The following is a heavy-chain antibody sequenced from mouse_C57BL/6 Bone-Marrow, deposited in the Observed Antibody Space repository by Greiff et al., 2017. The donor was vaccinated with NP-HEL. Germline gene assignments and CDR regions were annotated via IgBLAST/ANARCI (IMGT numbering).Heavy chain of an antibody. V-gene: IGHV1-64*01. J-gene: IGHJ2*01. D-gene: IGHD1-1*01. Sequence: QVQLQQPGAELVKPGASVKLSCKASGYTFTSYWMHWVKQRPGQGLEWIGMILPNSGSTNYNEKFKSKATLNVDKSSSTAYMQLSSLTSEDSAVYNCARVITTVVATNDYWGQGTTLTVSS. CDR1: GYTFTSYW. CDR3: ARVITTVVATNDY. CDR2: ILPNSGST.